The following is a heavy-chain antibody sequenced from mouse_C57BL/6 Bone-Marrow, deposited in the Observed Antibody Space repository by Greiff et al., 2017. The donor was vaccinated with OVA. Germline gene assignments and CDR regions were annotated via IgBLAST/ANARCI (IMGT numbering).Heavy chain of an antibody. V-gene: IGHV1-54*01. CDR2: INPGSGGT. CDR3: ARRYGNYEGFDY. CDR1: GYAFTNYL. D-gene: IGHD2-1*01. Sequence: VQLKESGAELVRPGTSVKVSCKASGYAFTNYLIEWVKQRPGQGLEWIGVINPGSGGTNYNEKFKGKATLTADKSSSTAYMQLSSLTSEDSAVYFCARRYGNYEGFDYWGQGTTLTVSS. J-gene: IGHJ2*01.